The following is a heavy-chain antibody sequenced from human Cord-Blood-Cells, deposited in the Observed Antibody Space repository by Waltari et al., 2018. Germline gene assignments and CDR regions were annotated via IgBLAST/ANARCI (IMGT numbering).Heavy chain of an antibody. CDR3: ARDPRKWELDY. CDR1: GFTFSSHS. V-gene: IGHV3-21*01. CDR2: ISSSSSYI. Sequence: EVPLVESGGGLVKPGGSLRLSSADPGFTFSSHSMNWVRQAPGKGLEWVSAISSSSSYIYYADSVKGRFTISRDNAKNSLYLQMNSLRAEDTAVYYCARDPRKWELDYWGQGTLVTVSS. J-gene: IGHJ4*02. D-gene: IGHD1-26*01.